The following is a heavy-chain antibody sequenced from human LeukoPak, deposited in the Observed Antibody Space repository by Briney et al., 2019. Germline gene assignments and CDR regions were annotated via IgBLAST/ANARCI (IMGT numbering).Heavy chain of an antibody. Sequence: SETLSLTCTVSGGSISSYYWSWIRQPAGKGLEWIGRIYTSGSTNYNPSLKSRVTMSVDTSKNQFSLKLSSVTAADTAVYYCARVPGSSSIGYYYHYLDGWGKGTTVTVSS. J-gene: IGHJ6*03. D-gene: IGHD6-6*01. V-gene: IGHV4-4*07. CDR2: IYTSGST. CDR1: GGSISSYY. CDR3: ARVPGSSSIGYYYHYLDG.